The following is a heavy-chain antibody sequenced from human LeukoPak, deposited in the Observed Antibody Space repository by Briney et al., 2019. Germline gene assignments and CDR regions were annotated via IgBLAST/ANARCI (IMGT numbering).Heavy chain of an antibody. D-gene: IGHD6-6*01. CDR1: GYRFTSYW. CDR3: ASSISIATLFDY. V-gene: IGHV5-51*01. CDR2: IYPGDSDT. Sequence: GESLKISCKGSGYRFTSYWIGWVRQMPGKGLEWMGIIYPGDSDTRYSPSFQGQVTISADRSISTAYLQWSSLKASDTALYYCASSISIATLFDYWGQGTLVTVSS. J-gene: IGHJ4*02.